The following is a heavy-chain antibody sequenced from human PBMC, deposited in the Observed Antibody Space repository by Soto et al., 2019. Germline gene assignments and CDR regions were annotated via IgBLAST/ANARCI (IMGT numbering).Heavy chain of an antibody. V-gene: IGHV1-18*01. CDR1: GYTFNTYG. CDR3: ARDPHEFWTSYWFDP. Sequence: WASVKVSCKTSGYTFNTYGINWVRQAPGQGLELMGWISAYDGKTTYAEKFQGRVTLTTDTSTSTAYTELRSLRSDDTAIYYCARDPHEFWTSYWFDPWGQGTPVTVS. J-gene: IGHJ5*02. D-gene: IGHD3-3*01. CDR2: ISAYDGKT.